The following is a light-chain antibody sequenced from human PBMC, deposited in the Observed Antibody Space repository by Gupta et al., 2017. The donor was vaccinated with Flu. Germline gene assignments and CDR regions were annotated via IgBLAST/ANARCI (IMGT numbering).Light chain of an antibody. J-gene: IGLJ3*02. Sequence: SDGGNTYVSWYQQLPGTAPTLLIYEDNKRPSGIPGRFSGSRSGKTATLGITGLQAGDEADYDCATWKTSSSTGVFGGGTKLTVL. CDR3: ATWKTSSSTGV. CDR2: EDN. CDR1: SDGGNTY. V-gene: IGLV1-51*02.